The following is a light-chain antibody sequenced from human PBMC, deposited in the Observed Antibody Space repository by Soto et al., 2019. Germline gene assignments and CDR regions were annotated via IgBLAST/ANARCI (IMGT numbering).Light chain of an antibody. V-gene: IGKV2-28*01. CDR2: LGS. CDR3: IQALQTPPT. Sequence: DIVMTQSPLSLPVTPGEPASISCRSSQSLLHSNGYNYLDWYLQKPGQSPQLLIYLGSNRASGVPDRFSGSGSGTDFTLKISRVDAEAVGVHYCIQALQTPPTFGQGTKVEIK. CDR1: QSLLHSNGYNY. J-gene: IGKJ1*01.